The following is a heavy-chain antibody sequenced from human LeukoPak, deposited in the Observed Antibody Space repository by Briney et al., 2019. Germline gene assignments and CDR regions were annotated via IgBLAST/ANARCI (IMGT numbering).Heavy chain of an antibody. V-gene: IGHV4-59*01. CDR1: GGSIGSFF. CDR2: IHYSGST. D-gene: IGHD3-22*01. CDR3: AREVEDYYDSSGPYYYYYYMDV. J-gene: IGHJ6*03. Sequence: SETLSLTCTVSGGSIGSFFWSWIRQPPGKALEWIGYIHYSGSTKYNPSLKSRVTISVDTSKNQFSLKLSSVTAADTAVYYCAREVEDYYDSSGPYYYYYYMDVWGKGTTVTVSS.